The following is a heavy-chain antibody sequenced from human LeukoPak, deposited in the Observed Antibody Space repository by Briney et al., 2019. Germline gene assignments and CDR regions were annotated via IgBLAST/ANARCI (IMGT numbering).Heavy chain of an antibody. Sequence: GESLRLSCAASGFTISSYGMSWVRQAPGKGLEWVSAISGSGGSTYSSDSVKGRFTISRDNSRNTLYLQMNSLRVEDTAEYYCAKGYSGYYAMYYFDYWGQGTRVTVSS. D-gene: IGHD3-22*01. J-gene: IGHJ4*02. V-gene: IGHV3-23*01. CDR2: ISGSGGST. CDR1: GFTISSYG. CDR3: AKGYSGYYAMYYFDY.